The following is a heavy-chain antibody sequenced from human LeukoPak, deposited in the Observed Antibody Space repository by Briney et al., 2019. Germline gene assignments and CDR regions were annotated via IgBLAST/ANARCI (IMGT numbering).Heavy chain of an antibody. V-gene: IGHV3-23*01. CDR1: GFTFSSYA. Sequence: PGGSLRLSCAASGFTFSSYAMSWVRQAPGKGLEWVSAISGSGGSTYYADSVKGRFTISRDNSRNTLYLQMNSLRAEDTAVYYCAKGVTMVRGVIRNWGQGTLVTVSS. J-gene: IGHJ4*02. CDR2: ISGSGGST. D-gene: IGHD3-10*01. CDR3: AKGVTMVRGVIRN.